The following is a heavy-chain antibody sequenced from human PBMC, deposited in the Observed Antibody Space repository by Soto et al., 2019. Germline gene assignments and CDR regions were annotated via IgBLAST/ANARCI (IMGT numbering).Heavy chain of an antibody. Sequence: GGSLRLSCAASGFTFNKYALTWFRQAPGKGLEWVSAIGGSSEDTFYADSVKGRFTISRDNSKNTLYLQMNSLRAEDTAVYYCASPKVTSSWSSDYLGQGTLVTVSS. D-gene: IGHD6-13*01. CDR2: IGGSSEDT. CDR3: ASPKVTSSWSSDY. V-gene: IGHV3-23*01. J-gene: IGHJ4*02. CDR1: GFTFNKYA.